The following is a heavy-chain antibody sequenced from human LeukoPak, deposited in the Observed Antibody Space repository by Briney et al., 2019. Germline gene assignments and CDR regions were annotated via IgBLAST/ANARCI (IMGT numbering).Heavy chain of an antibody. CDR2: INKDGSED. D-gene: IGHD5-12*01. V-gene: IGHV3-7*02. CDR3: ARPYDSNRDHSGYGY. CDR1: GFTFSNYW. J-gene: IGHJ4*02. Sequence: GGSLRLSCATSGFTFSNYWMSWVRQAPGKGLEWVANINKDGSEDYCVDSVRGRFTISRDNAKNSLYLQMNSLRAEDTAVYYCARPYDSNRDHSGYGYWGRGTLVTVSS.